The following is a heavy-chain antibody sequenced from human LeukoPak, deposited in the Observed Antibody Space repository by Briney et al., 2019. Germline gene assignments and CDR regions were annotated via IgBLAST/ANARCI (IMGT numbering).Heavy chain of an antibody. V-gene: IGHV4-4*07. CDR3: TREISGTTVHY. J-gene: IGHJ4*02. Sequence: SETLSLTCTVSGGSISSYYCNWIRQPAGKGLEWIGRMYTSGTTNYNPSLKSRVTMSSDTSKNQFSLKLSSVTAADTAVYYCTREISGTTVHYWGQGTLVTVSS. D-gene: IGHD1-7*01. CDR1: GGSISSYY. CDR2: MYTSGTT.